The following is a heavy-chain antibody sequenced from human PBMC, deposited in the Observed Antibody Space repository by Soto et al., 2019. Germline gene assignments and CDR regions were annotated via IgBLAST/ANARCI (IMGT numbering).Heavy chain of an antibody. Sequence: VSGPTLVNPTETLTLTCTVSGFSLSNARMGVSWIRQPPGKALEWLAHIFSNDEKSYSTSLKSRLTISKDTSKSQVVLTMTNMDPVDTATYYCARILSDFWSGYYPDYWGQGTLVTVSS. V-gene: IGHV2-26*01. CDR1: GFSLSNARMG. D-gene: IGHD3-3*01. J-gene: IGHJ4*02. CDR3: ARILSDFWSGYYPDY. CDR2: IFSNDEK.